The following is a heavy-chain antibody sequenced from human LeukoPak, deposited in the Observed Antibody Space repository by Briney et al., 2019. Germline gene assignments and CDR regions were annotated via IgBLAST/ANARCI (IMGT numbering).Heavy chain of an antibody. Sequence: GGSLRLSCAASGFTFSSYGMSWVRQAPGKGLEWVSAISGSGGSTYYADSVKGRFTISRDNAKNSLFLQMNSLRAEDTAVYYCARSFRGYFDLWGRGTLVTASS. CDR3: ARSFRGYFDL. CDR1: GFTFSSYG. V-gene: IGHV3-23*01. CDR2: ISGSGGST. D-gene: IGHD2/OR15-2a*01. J-gene: IGHJ2*01.